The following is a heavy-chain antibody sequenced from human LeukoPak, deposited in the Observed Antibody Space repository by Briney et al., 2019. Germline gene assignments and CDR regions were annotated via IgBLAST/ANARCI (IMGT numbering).Heavy chain of an antibody. CDR3: ARSLDYGGHCFFDY. D-gene: IGHD4-23*01. V-gene: IGHV3-7*01. J-gene: IGHJ4*02. CDR2: IKLDGSEN. Sequence: GGSLRLSCAASGFTFSNYWMTWVRQAPGKGLEWVANIKLDGSENYYVDSVKGRFTISRDNAKNSVFLQMNSLRAEDTAVYYCARSLDYGGHCFFDYWGQGTLVTVFS. CDR1: GFTFSNYW.